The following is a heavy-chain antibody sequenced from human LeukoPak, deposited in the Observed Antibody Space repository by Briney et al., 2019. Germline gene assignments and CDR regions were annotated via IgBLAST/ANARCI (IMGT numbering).Heavy chain of an antibody. Sequence: PSGTPCLTSSVSGGSLTSNTDYCGWSRQPPRNWREWLGTIFFRPNAHYNPSLDSPATMSVDTSTNTFYLNARALTAPDTAVYFCARQLVGGNWGLLGFDNWGQGNLAIVSS. V-gene: IGHV4-39*01. CDR1: GGSLTSNTDY. J-gene: IGHJ4*02. D-gene: IGHD7-27*01. CDR3: ARQLVGGNWGLLGFDN. CDR2: IFFRPNA.